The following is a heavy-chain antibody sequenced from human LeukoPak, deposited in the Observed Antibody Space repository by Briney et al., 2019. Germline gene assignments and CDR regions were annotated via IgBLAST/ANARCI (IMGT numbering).Heavy chain of an antibody. CDR2: IIPIFGTA. CDR1: GYTFTSYG. V-gene: IGHV1-69*13. J-gene: IGHJ4*02. CDR3: ARDSIFGVVKTEN. Sequence: ASVEVSCKASGYTFTSYGISWVRQAPGQGLEWMGGIIPIFGTANYAQKFQGRVTITADESTSTAYMELRSLRSADTAVYYCARDSIFGVVKTENWGQGTLVTVSS. D-gene: IGHD3-3*01.